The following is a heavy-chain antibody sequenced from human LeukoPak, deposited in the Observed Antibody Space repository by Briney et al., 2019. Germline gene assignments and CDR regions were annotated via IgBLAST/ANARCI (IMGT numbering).Heavy chain of an antibody. CDR2: ISGSGGST. J-gene: IGHJ4*02. D-gene: IGHD1-26*01. CDR1: GFTFSSYA. V-gene: IGHV3-23*01. Sequence: PGGSLRLSCAASGFTFSSYAMSWVRQAPGKGLEWVSAISGSGGSTYYADSVKGRFTISRDNSKNTLYLQMNSLRAEDTAVCYCAKGFNIVGATPFDYWGQGTLVTVSS. CDR3: AKGFNIVGATPFDY.